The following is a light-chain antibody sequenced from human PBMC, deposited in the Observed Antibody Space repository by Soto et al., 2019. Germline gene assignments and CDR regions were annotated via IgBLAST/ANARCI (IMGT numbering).Light chain of an antibody. CDR3: CSYAGRSTWV. CDR1: SSDVGNYKF. J-gene: IGLJ3*02. CDR2: EIT. V-gene: IGLV2-23*02. Sequence: QSALTQPASVSGSPGQSITISCTGTSSDVGNYKFVSCYQQYPGKAPKIMIYEITERPSGVSNRFSGSKSGNTASLTISGLQAEDVANYYSCSYAGRSTWVFGGGTKLTVL.